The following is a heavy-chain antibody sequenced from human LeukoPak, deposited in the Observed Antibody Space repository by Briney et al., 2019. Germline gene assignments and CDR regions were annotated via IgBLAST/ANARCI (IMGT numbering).Heavy chain of an antibody. J-gene: IGHJ6*02. CDR1: GYTFTSYG. CDR2: ISAYNGNT. CDR3: ARDGDYDPYYYGMDV. Sequence: ASVKVSCKASGYTFTSYGISWVRQAPGQGLEWMGWISAYNGNTSYAQKLQGRVTMTTDTSTSTAYMELRSLGSDDTAVYYCARDGDYDPYYYGMDVWGQGTTVTVSS. V-gene: IGHV1-18*01. D-gene: IGHD4-17*01.